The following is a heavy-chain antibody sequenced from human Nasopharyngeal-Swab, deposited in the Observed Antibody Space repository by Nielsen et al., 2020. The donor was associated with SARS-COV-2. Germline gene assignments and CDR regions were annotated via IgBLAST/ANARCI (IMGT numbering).Heavy chain of an antibody. D-gene: IGHD5-12*01. CDR3: ARGYSGYYYFDY. V-gene: IGHV3-64D*08. Sequence: WIRQPPGKGLEYVSAISSNGGSTYYADSVKGIFTISRDNSKNTLYLQMSSLRAEDTAVYYCARGYSGYYYFDYWGQGTLVTVSS. CDR2: ISSNGGST. J-gene: IGHJ4*02.